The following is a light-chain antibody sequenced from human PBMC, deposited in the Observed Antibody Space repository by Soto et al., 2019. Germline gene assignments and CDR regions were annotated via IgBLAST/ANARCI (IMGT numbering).Light chain of an antibody. J-gene: IGKJ5*01. V-gene: IGKV2-28*01. CDR2: LGS. CDR1: QSLLHSNGYNY. CDR3: MQALQTSIT. Sequence: DIVMTKSPLSLPVTPGEPASISCRSSQSLLHSNGYNYLDWYLQKPGQSPQLLIYLGSNRASGVPDRFSGSGSGTHFTLKISRVEAEDVGVYYCMQALQTSITFGQGTRLEIK.